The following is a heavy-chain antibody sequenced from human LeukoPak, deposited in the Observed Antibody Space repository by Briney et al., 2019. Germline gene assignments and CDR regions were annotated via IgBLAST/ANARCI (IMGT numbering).Heavy chain of an antibody. D-gene: IGHD3-22*01. V-gene: IGHV4-34*01. J-gene: IGHJ5*02. CDR2: INHSGST. CDR1: GGSFSGYY. Sequence: SETLSLTCAVYGGSFSGYYWSWIRQPPGKGLEWIGEINHSGSTNYNPSLKSRVTISVDTSKNQFSLKLSSVTAADTAVYYCASIYDSSGYYSNWFDPRGQGTLVTVSS. CDR3: ASIYDSSGYYSNWFDP.